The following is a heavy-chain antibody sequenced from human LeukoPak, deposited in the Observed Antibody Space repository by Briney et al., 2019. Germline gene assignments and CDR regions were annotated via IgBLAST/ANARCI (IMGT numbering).Heavy chain of an antibody. J-gene: IGHJ4*02. D-gene: IGHD3-3*01. CDR1: GFTVSSNY. CDR2: FYSGGNT. Sequence: GGSLRLSCAASGFTVSSNYMSWVRQAPGKGLEWVSVFYSGGNTYYSDSVKGRFTISRDNSKNTLYLQVNSLRAEDTAVYYCARTVTIGYFDYWGQGTLVTVSS. V-gene: IGHV3-53*01. CDR3: ARTVTIGYFDY.